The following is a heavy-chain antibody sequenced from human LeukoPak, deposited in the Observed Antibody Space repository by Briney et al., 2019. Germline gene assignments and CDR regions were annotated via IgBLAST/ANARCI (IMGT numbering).Heavy chain of an antibody. CDR2: ISYDGSNK. D-gene: IGHD3-10*01. CDR3: AKDLYYYGSGSPFDY. Sequence: GGSLRLPCAASGFTFSNYGMHWVRQAPGKGLEWVAVISYDGSNKYYADSVKGRFTISRDNSKNTLYLQMNSLRAEDTAVYYCAKDLYYYGSGSPFDYWGQGTLVTVSS. J-gene: IGHJ4*02. V-gene: IGHV3-30*18. CDR1: GFTFSNYG.